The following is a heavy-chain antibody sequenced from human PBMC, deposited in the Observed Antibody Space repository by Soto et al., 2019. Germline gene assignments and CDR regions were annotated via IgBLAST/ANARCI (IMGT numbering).Heavy chain of an antibody. J-gene: IGHJ5*02. V-gene: IGHV1-18*01. Sequence: VPVKVSCKASGYTFTSYRISWVRQAPGQGLEWMGWISAYNGNTNYAQKLQGRVTMTTDTSTSTAYMELRSLRSDDTAVYYCEGGVATQRKGWFDPWGQGTLVTVSS. CDR2: ISAYNGNT. CDR1: GYTFTSYR. CDR3: EGGVATQRKGWFDP. D-gene: IGHD5-12*01.